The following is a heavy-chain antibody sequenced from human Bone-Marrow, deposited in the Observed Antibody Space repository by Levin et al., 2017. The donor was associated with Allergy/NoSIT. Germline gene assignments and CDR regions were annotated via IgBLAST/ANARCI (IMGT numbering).Heavy chain of an antibody. CDR3: AREDLRWSVYGYYYYYGMDV. CDR1: GYTFTSYD. Sequence: PLASVKVSCKASGYTFTSYDINWVRQATGQGLEWMGWMNPNSGNTGYAQKFQGRVTMTRNTSISTAYMELSSLRSEDTAVYYCAREDLRWSVYGYYYYYGMDVWGQGTTVTVSS. V-gene: IGHV1-8*01. J-gene: IGHJ6*02. D-gene: IGHD4-23*01. CDR2: MNPNSGNT.